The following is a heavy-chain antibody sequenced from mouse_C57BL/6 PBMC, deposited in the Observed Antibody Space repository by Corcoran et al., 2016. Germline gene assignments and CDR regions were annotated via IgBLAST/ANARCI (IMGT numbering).Heavy chain of an antibody. CDR2: INTYSGVP. V-gene: IGHV9-3*01. CDR1: GYTFTTYG. J-gene: IGHJ4*01. Sequence: QIQLVQSGTELKKPGETVKISCKASGYTFTTYGMSWVKQAPGKGLKRMGWINTYSGVPTYADDFKGRFAFSLETSASTAYLQINNLKNEDTATYFCAREAMYYWGQGTSVTVSS. CDR3: AREAMYY.